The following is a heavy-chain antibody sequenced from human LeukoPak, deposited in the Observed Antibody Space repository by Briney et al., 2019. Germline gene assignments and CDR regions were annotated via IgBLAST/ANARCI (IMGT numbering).Heavy chain of an antibody. CDR2: ISAYNGNT. Sequence: ASVKVSCKASGYTFTTYGISWVRQAPGQGLEWMGWISAYNGNTNYAQKLQGRVTMTTDTSTSTAYMELRSLRSDDTAIYYCARGGGVYSSWRGSPGDYWGQGTLVTVSS. CDR3: ARGGGVYSSWRGSPGDY. D-gene: IGHD6-6*01. J-gene: IGHJ4*02. CDR1: GYTFTTYG. V-gene: IGHV1-18*01.